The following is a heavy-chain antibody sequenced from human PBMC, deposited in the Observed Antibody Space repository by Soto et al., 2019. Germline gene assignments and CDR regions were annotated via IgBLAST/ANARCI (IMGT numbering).Heavy chain of an antibody. Sequence: PSEILSLTCTVSGGSVSSGSYYWNWIRQPPGKGLEWIGYIYYSGSTNYNPSLKSRVTISADTSKNQFSLKLSSVTAADTAVYYCAREPVDYYDSSGYSYYFDYWGQGTLVTVSS. D-gene: IGHD3-22*01. CDR1: GGSVSSGSYY. CDR2: IYYSGST. J-gene: IGHJ4*02. CDR3: AREPVDYYDSSGYSYYFDY. V-gene: IGHV4-61*01.